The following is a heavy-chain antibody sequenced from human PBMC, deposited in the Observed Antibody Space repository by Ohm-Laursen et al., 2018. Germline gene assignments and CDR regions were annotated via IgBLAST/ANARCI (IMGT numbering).Heavy chain of an antibody. CDR3: ARDRGGITMVRGGMDV. D-gene: IGHD3-10*01. V-gene: IGHV4-4*07. J-gene: IGHJ6*02. Sequence: SDTLSLTCTVSGGSISSYYWSWIRQPAGKGLEWIGRIYTSGSTNYNPSLKSRVTMSVDTSKNQFSLKLSSVTAADTAVYYCARDRGGITMVRGGMDVWGQGATVTVSS. CDR2: IYTSGST. CDR1: GGSISSYY.